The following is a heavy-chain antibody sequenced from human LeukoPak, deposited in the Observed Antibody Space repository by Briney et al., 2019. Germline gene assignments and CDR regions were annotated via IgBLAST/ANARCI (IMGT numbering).Heavy chain of an antibody. CDR1: GGSFSGYY. CDR2: INHSGST. CDR3: ARRFDY. V-gene: IGHV4-34*01. Sequence: TSETLSLTCAVYGGSFSGYYWSWIRQPPGKGLEWIGEINHSGSTNYNPSLKSRVTLSVDTSKNQFSLKLSSVTAADTAVYYCARRFDYWGQGTLVTVSS. J-gene: IGHJ4*02.